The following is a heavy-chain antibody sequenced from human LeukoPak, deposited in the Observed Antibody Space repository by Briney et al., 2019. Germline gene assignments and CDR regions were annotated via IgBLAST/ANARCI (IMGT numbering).Heavy chain of an antibody. CDR3: ATNGEKYDILTGYYARGRWFDP. J-gene: IGHJ5*02. V-gene: IGHV1-24*01. CDR2: FDPSDGET. CDR1: GYTLKDLP. Sequence: SVKVSCKVSGYTLKDLPIHWVRQAPGKGLEGVGGFDPSDGETGVPQFQGRVTMTEDTSTDTAYMELSSLRSEDTAVYYCATNGEKYDILTGYYARGRWFDPWGQGTLVTVSS. D-gene: IGHD3-9*01.